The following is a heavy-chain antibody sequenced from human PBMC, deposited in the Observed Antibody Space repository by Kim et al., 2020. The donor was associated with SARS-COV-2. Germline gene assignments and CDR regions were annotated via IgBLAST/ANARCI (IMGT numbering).Heavy chain of an antibody. Sequence: ASVKVSCKVSGYTLTELSMHWVRQAPGKGLEWMGGFDPEDGETIYAQKFQGRVTMTEDTSTDTAYMELSSLRSEDTAVYYCATDSPVQGNSSGYYHYYYGMDVWGQGTTVTVSS. D-gene: IGHD3-22*01. CDR3: ATDSPVQGNSSGYYHYYYGMDV. J-gene: IGHJ6*02. CDR2: FDPEDGET. V-gene: IGHV1-24*01. CDR1: GYTLTELS.